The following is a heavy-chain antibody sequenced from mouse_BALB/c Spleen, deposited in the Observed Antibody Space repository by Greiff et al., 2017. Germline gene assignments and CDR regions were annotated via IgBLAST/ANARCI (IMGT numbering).Heavy chain of an antibody. CDR2: ISSGGSYT. J-gene: IGHJ2*01. D-gene: IGHD1-2*01. V-gene: IGHV5-6-4*01. CDR1: GFTFSSYT. Sequence: EVKLMESGGGLVKPGGSLKLSCAASGFTFSSYTMSWVRQTPEKRLEWVATISSGGSYTYYPDSVKGRFTISRDNAKNTLYLQMSSLKSEDTAMYYCTRDSLITTATYDYWGQGTTLTVSS. CDR3: TRDSLITTATYDY.